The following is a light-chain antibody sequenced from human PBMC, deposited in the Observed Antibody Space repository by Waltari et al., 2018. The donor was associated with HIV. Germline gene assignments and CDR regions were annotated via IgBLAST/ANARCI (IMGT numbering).Light chain of an antibody. Sequence: QSALTQPASVSGSPGQSITISCTGTSSDVGGYNYVSWYQHHPDKTPKLMIYDVNNRPSGVSNRFSGSKSGNTASLTISGLQAEDEADYYCSSYASSSTPNWVFGGGTKLTVL. J-gene: IGLJ3*02. V-gene: IGLV2-14*01. CDR1: SSDVGGYNY. CDR2: DVN. CDR3: SSYASSSTPNWV.